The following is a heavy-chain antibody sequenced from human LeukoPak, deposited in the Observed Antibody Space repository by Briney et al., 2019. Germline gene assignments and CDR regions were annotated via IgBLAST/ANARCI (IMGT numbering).Heavy chain of an antibody. D-gene: IGHD1-26*01. J-gene: IGHJ6*03. V-gene: IGHV3-53*05. Sequence: GGSLRLSCAASGFSVSNIYISWVRQAPGQGLEWVSITYRGESTFYADSVKGRFTISRDNSKNTLYLQMGSLRAEDMAVYYCARGNPGGHYYYMDVWGKGTTVTISS. CDR3: ARGNPGGHYYYMDV. CDR2: TYRGEST. CDR1: GFSVSNIY.